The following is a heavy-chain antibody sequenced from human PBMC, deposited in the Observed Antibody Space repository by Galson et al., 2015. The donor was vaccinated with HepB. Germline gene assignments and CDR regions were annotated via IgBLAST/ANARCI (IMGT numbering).Heavy chain of an antibody. V-gene: IGHV3-73*01. CDR1: GFTFSGSA. J-gene: IGHJ4*02. D-gene: IGHD5-12*01. Sequence: SLRLSCAASGFTFSGSAIHWVRQASGKGPEWIGRIRSKANNYAALYVPSPKGSFTISRDDSKNMAYLHMRSLTTDDTAVYYCVRLGDLSGYSSRWGQGTLVTVSS. CDR2: IRSKANNYAA. CDR3: VRLGDLSGYSSR.